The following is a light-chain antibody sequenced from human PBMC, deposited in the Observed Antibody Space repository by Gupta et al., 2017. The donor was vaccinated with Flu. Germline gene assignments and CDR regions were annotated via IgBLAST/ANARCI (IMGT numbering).Light chain of an antibody. CDR2: KVS. Sequence: VTLGQPAGKTGRSSRRVGHSDGNTFVDWFQQRPGQSPRRLVYKVSNRASGVPDRVSGSGSGTDFTLTISRLEPDDVAVYYCQHGAGSPGAFGQGTKVEIK. V-gene: IGKV2-30*02. J-gene: IGKJ2*01. CDR3: QHGAGSPGA. CDR1: RRVGHSDGNTF.